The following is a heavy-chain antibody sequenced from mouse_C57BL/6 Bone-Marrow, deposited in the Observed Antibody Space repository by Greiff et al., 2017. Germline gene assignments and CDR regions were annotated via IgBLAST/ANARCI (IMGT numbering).Heavy chain of an antibody. D-gene: IGHD1-1*02. V-gene: IGHV5-12*01. J-gene: IGHJ2*01. CDR1: GFTFSDYY. CDR2: ISNGGGST. Sequence: EVQVVESGGGLVQPGGSLKLSCAASGFTFSDYYMYWVRQTPEKRLEWVAYISNGGGSTYYPDTVKGRFTISRDNAKNTLYLQLSRLKSEDTAMYYCARHGGWDYFDYWGQGTTLTVAS. CDR3: ARHGGWDYFDY.